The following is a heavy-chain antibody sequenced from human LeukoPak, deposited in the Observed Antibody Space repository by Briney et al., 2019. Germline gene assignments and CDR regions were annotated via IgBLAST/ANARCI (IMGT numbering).Heavy chain of an antibody. CDR1: GFIFGTYG. J-gene: IGHJ4*02. D-gene: IGHD6-19*01. CDR2: IWYDGSNK. Sequence: PGGSLRLPCEASGFIFGTYGMHWVRQAPGKGLEWVALIWYDGSNKYYADSVKGRFTISRDNSKNTLYLQMNSLRAEDTALYYCVRGSGWAYYFDYWGQGTLVTVSS. CDR3: VRGSGWAYYFDY. V-gene: IGHV3-33*01.